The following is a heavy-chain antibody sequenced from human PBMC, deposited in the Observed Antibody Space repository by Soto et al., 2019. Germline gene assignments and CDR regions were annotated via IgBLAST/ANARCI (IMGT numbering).Heavy chain of an antibody. V-gene: IGHV4-34*01. J-gene: IGHJ4*02. CDR2: VDHTGNT. CDR3: SRGLYYYDKIGNSGI. D-gene: IGHD3-22*01. Sequence: SETLSLTCAVYGGSFRGYYWTWIRQPPGKGLEWIGEVDHTGNTRLNASLQSRVTVSLDTSKNHFSLNLISLTAADTAVYYCSRGLYYYDKIGNSGIWGQGTQVTVSS. CDR1: GGSFRGYY.